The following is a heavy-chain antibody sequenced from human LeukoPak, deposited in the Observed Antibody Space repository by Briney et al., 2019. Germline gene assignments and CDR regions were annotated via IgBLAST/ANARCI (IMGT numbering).Heavy chain of an antibody. CDR3: AKESGYSYGYCGY. CDR1: GFAFSSYA. J-gene: IGHJ4*02. V-gene: IGHV3-23*01. Sequence: GGSLRLSCAASGFAFSSYAMSWVRQAPGKGLEWVSTISGSGGSTYYADSVKGRFTISRDNSKNTLYLQMNSLRAEDTAVYYCAKESGYSYGYCGYWGQGTLVTVSS. D-gene: IGHD5-18*01. CDR2: ISGSGGST.